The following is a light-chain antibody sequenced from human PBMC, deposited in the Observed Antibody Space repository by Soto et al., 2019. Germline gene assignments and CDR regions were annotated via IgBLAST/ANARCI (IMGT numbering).Light chain of an antibody. CDR3: QQSGYSPPWT. V-gene: IGKV3-20*01. CDR2: VTS. CDR1: QSVSSRY. Sequence: DIVLTQSPGTLSLSPGDRATLSCRASQSVSSRYLAWYQQKPGQAPRLLIYVTSSRAKGTPDRFSGSGSGTDFTLTISRLEPEDFAVYFCQQSGYSPPWTFGQGTKVEIK. J-gene: IGKJ1*01.